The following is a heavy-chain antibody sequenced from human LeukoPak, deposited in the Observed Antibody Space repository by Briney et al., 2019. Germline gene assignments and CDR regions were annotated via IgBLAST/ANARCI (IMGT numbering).Heavy chain of an antibody. V-gene: IGHV4-61*02. CDR1: GDSLRSVNYY. CDR2: IYTSGST. CDR3: ARGDSDSSGYSRGYFHH. J-gene: IGHJ1*01. Sequence: PSETLSLTCIVSGDSLRSVNYYWSWIRQPAGKGLEWIGRIYTSGSTNYNPSLKSRVTISVDTSKNQFSLKLTSVTAADTAVYYCARGDSDSSGYSRGYFHHWGQGTLVTVSS. D-gene: IGHD3-22*01.